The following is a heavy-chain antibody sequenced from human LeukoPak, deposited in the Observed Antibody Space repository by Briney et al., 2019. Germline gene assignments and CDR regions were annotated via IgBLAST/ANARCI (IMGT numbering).Heavy chain of an antibody. Sequence: ASVEVSCKASGYTFTGNYMHCVRQAPGQGLEWMGWINPNSGGTNYAQKFQGWVTMTRDTSISTAYMELSRLRSDDTAVYYCARAGGGGYSGYEEGRQANYYYYYGMDVRGKGTTVTVSS. D-gene: IGHD5-12*01. CDR2: INPNSGGT. CDR3: ARAGGGGYSGYEEGRQANYYYYYGMDV. V-gene: IGHV1-2*04. J-gene: IGHJ6*04. CDR1: GYTFTGNY.